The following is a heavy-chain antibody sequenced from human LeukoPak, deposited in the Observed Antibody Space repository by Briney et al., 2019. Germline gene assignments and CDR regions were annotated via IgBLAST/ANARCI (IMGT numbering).Heavy chain of an antibody. CDR3: ATPPRASELGFHY. Sequence: GESLKISSKGSGYSFTSYWIGWVRQMPGKGLEWMGIIYPGDSDTRYSPSFQGQVTISADKSISTAYLQWSSLKASDTAMYYCATPPRASELGFHYWGQGTLVTVSS. J-gene: IGHJ4*02. CDR2: IYPGDSDT. D-gene: IGHD1-26*01. V-gene: IGHV5-51*01. CDR1: GYSFTSYW.